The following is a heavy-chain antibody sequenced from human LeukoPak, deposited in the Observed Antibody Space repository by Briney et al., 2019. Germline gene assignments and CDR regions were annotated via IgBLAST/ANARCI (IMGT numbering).Heavy chain of an antibody. CDR1: GFTFSSYE. Sequence: GGSLRLSCAASGFTFSSYEMNWVRQAPGKGLEWVSYISSSGSTIYYADSVKGRFTISRDNAKNSLYLQMNSLRAEDTAVYYCARVPPEATSYFDYWGQGTLVTVSS. CDR3: ARVPPEATSYFDY. V-gene: IGHV3-48*03. D-gene: IGHD6-25*01. CDR2: ISSSGSTI. J-gene: IGHJ4*02.